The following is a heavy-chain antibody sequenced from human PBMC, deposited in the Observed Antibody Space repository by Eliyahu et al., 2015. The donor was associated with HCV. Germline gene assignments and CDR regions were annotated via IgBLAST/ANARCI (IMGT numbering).Heavy chain of an antibody. D-gene: IGHD1-1*01. Sequence: EVQLVESGGGLVQPGGSLRLSCAASGFXFSAYWMDWVRQAPGKGLEWVADIKPDGSDGHYVDSVKGRFTISRDNAKNSLYLQMNSLIAEDTAVYYCARDGFKGNDFDSWGQGTLVTVSS. J-gene: IGHJ4*02. V-gene: IGHV3-7*04. CDR1: GFXFSAYW. CDR2: IKPDGSDG. CDR3: ARDGFKGNDFDS.